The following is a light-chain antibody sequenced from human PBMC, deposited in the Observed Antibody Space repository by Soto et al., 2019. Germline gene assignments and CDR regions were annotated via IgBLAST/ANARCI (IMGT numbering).Light chain of an antibody. CDR2: SNN. J-gene: IGLJ3*02. Sequence: QSVLTQPPSASGTPGQRVTFSCFGSSSTIGSNTVNWYQQLPGTAPKLLIYSNNQRPSGVPDRFSGSKSGTSASLAISGLQSEDEADYYCAAWDDSLNGGVFGGGTKLTVL. CDR3: AAWDDSLNGGV. CDR1: SSTIGSNT. V-gene: IGLV1-44*01.